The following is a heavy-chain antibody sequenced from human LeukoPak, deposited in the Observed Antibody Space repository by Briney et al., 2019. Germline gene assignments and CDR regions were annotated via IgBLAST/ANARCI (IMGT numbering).Heavy chain of an antibody. D-gene: IGHD1-26*01. J-gene: IGHJ3*01. Sequence: PGGSLRLSCAASGFTVSNSFMSWVRRAPGKGLEWVSVIYSGGNTYYADSVKGRFTISRDNSKNTLYLQMNSLRAEDTAVFYCARDYEGATFDWGQGTMVTVSS. V-gene: IGHV3-53*01. CDR1: GFTVSNSF. CDR3: ARDYEGATFD. CDR2: IYSGGNT.